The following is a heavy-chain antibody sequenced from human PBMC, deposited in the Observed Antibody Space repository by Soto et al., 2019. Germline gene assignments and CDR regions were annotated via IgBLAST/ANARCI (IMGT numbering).Heavy chain of an antibody. V-gene: IGHV4-31*03. J-gene: IGHJ4*02. Sequence: PSYTLAIACTVSRGSIRSGGDYWTWNRQHPGKGLGWIGYIYYSGSTYYNPSLKSRVTISVDTSKNQFSLKLSSVTAADTAVYYCARGRGVLRYYDWSPGYFDYWGQGTLVTVSS. CDR1: RGSIRSGGDY. CDR2: IYYSGST. CDR3: ARGRGVLRYYDWSPGYFDY. D-gene: IGHD3-9*01.